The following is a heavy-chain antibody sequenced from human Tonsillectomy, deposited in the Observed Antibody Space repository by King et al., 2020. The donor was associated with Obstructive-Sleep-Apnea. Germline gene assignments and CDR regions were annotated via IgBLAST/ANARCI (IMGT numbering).Heavy chain of an antibody. J-gene: IGHJ4*02. D-gene: IGHD4-17*01. V-gene: IGHV3-11*01. CDR1: GFTFSDYY. Sequence: VQLVETGGGLVKPGGSLRLSCAASGFTFSDYYMTWLRQAPGKGLEWVSYISSTGNTIYYADSVKGRFTISRDNAKNSLYLQMNSLRAEDTAVYYCVTRNYGDYVSDYWGQGTLVTVSS. CDR3: VTRNYGDYVSDY. CDR2: ISSTGNTI.